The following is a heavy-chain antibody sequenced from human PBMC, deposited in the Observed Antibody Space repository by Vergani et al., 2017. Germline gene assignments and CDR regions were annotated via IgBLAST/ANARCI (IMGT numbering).Heavy chain of an antibody. CDR2: TWYEGNNN. Sequence: QVQLVASGGGLVRPGGSLRLSCTPSSFKLGDYGMHWVRRAPGRGLEWVSMTWYEGNNNYYADSVKGRFTISKDISKNTLYLQMNSLRGDDTAVYYCARETRDTPSSLDYWGQGTLVTVSS. J-gene: IGHJ4*02. D-gene: IGHD5-24*01. V-gene: IGHV3-33*01. CDR3: ARETRDTPSSLDY. CDR1: SFKLGDYG.